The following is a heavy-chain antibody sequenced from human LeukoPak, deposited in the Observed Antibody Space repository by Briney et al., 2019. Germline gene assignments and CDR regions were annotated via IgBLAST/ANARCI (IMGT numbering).Heavy chain of an antibody. CDR1: GFTFSSYS. J-gene: IGHJ4*02. CDR3: ARDVYRYGGNSGLEY. D-gene: IGHD4-23*01. CDR2: ISSSSSYI. V-gene: IGHV3-21*01. Sequence: GGSLRLSFAASGFTFSSYSMNWVRQAPGKGLEWVSSISSSSSYIYYADSVKGRFTISRDNAKNSLYLQMNSLRAEDTAVYYCARDVYRYGGNSGLEYWGQGTLVTVSS.